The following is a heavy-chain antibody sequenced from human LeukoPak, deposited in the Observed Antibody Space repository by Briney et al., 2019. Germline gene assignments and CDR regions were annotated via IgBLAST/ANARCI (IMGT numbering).Heavy chain of an antibody. CDR1: GYSISSGYY. Sequence: SETLSLTCAVSGYSISSGYYWGWIRQPPGKGLEWTGSINHSGSTYYNPSLKSRVTISIDTSKNQSSLNLSSVTAADTAVYYCSRGGNFAFWGQGTLVTVSS. V-gene: IGHV4-38-2*01. CDR3: SRGGNFAF. CDR2: INHSGST. J-gene: IGHJ4*02.